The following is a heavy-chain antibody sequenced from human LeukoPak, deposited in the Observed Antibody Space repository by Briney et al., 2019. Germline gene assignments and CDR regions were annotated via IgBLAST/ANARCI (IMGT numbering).Heavy chain of an antibody. D-gene: IGHD3-3*01. V-gene: IGHV4-4*07. CDR2: IYSSGSA. CDR3: ARGKRDTRPITIFGVVDAYYFDY. Sequence: KASETLSLTCTVSGGSISTYYWSWIRQPAGKRLEWIGRIYSSGSADYNPSLKSRVTMSVDTSKNQFSLKLSSVTAADTAAYYCARGKRDTRPITIFGVVDAYYFDYWGQGTLVTVSS. J-gene: IGHJ4*02. CDR1: GGSISTYY.